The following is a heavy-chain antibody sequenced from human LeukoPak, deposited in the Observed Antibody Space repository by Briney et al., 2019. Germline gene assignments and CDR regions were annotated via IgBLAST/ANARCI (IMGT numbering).Heavy chain of an antibody. CDR1: GYTFSSYG. CDR3: ARSSPDRYYFDY. CDR2: IWYDGSNK. V-gene: IGHV3-33*01. Sequence: PGGSLRPSCAASGYTFSSYGMHWVRQAPGKGLEWVAVIWYDGSNKYYADSVKGRFTISRDNSKNTLYLQMNSLRAEDTAVYYCARSSPDRYYFDYWGQGTLVTVSS. J-gene: IGHJ4*02. D-gene: IGHD1-14*01.